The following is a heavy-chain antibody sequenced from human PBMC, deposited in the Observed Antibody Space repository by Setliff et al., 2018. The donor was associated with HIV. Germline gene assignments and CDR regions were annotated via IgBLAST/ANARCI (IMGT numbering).Heavy chain of an antibody. J-gene: IGHJ3*02. CDR1: GFTFSAYA. CDR3: AKAFFFGVDAFDI. V-gene: IGHV3-23*01. CDR2: IGAVGSPT. D-gene: IGHD3-10*01. Sequence: GGSLRLSCSASGFTFSAYAMAWVRQAPGKGLEWVSTIGAVGSPTFYAESVKGRFTNSKDNSKNTLYLQMSSLGDEDTAVYYCAKAFFFGVDAFDIWGQGTMVTVSS.